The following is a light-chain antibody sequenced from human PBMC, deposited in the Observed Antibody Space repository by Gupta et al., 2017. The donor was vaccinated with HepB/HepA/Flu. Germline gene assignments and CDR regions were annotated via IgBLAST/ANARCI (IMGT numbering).Light chain of an antibody. V-gene: IGKV1-39*01. CDR1: QTVRTF. CDR3: QQSFTAPWT. Sequence: DIEMTQSPSSLSASVGDRVTISCRASQTVRTFLNWYQQKPNMAPKLLVSVASKLHTGVPARFSGRGSETEFTLTISSLEAEDFATYYCQQSFTAPWTFGQGTKVES. J-gene: IGKJ1*01. CDR2: VAS.